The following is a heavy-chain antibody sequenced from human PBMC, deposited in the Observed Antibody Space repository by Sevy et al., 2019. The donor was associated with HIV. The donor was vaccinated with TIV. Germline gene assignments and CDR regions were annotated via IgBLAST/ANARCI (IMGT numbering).Heavy chain of an antibody. CDR2: ISFSGGST. V-gene: IGHV3-23*01. Sequence: GGSLRLSCAASGFTFSTYAMTWVRQAPGKGLEWVSVISFSGGSTYYADSVKGRFTISRDNPKNTLYLQMISLRAEDTAVYYCAKDRVSGTYYTGDFDYWGQGTLVTVSS. CDR3: AKDRVSGTYYTGDFDY. J-gene: IGHJ4*02. D-gene: IGHD3-10*01. CDR1: GFTFSTYA.